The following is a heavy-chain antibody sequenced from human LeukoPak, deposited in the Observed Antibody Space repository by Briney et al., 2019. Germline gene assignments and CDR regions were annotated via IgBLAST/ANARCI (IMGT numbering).Heavy chain of an antibody. D-gene: IGHD3-22*01. J-gene: IGHJ4*02. CDR3: ARQGDYYDSSGHYWGIYYFDY. Sequence: GGSLRLSCAASGFTFSSYSMNWVRQAPGKGLEWVSYISSSGSTIYYADSVKGRFTISRDNAKNSLYLQMNSLRAEDTAVYYCARQGDYYDSSGHYWGIYYFDYWGQGTLVTVSS. CDR1: GFTFSSYS. V-gene: IGHV3-48*04. CDR2: ISSSGSTI.